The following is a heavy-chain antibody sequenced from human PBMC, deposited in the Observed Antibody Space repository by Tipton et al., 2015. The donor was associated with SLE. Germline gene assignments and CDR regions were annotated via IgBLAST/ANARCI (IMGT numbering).Heavy chain of an antibody. D-gene: IGHD6-13*01. J-gene: IGHJ4*02. CDR2: IYYSGGT. CDR3: ARSAGYSSSWAHFDY. Sequence: TLSLTCTVSGGSISSHYWSWFRQPPREGLEWCGYIYYSGGTNYHPSPTSRVTISVDTSKNQFSLRLGSVTAAGTAVYYCARSAGYSSSWAHFDYWGQGTLVTVSS. V-gene: IGHV4-59*11. CDR1: GGSISSHY.